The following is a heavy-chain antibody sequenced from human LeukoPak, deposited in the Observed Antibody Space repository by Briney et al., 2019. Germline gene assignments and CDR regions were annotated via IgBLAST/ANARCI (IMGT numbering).Heavy chain of an antibody. CDR2: IIPILGIA. CDR3: ARVEGMGQISHSSSWQGAFDI. CDR1: GGTFSSYA. Sequence: GAAVKVSCKASGGTFSSYAISWVRQAPGQGLEWMGRIIPILGIANYAQKFQGRVTITADKSTSTAYMELSSLRSEDTAVYYCARVEGMGQISHSSSWQGAFDIWGQGTIVTVSS. J-gene: IGHJ3*02. V-gene: IGHV1-69*04. D-gene: IGHD6-13*01.